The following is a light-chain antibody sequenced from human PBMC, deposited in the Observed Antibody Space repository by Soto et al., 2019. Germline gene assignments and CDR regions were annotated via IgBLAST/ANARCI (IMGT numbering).Light chain of an antibody. CDR3: QHLDSYST. J-gene: IGKJ5*01. Sequence: DIPLTQSPSFLSASVGDRVTITCRASQGISSYLAWYQQKPGKDPKLLIYAASTLQSGVPSRFSGSGSGTEFTLTISSLQPEDFATYYCQHLDSYSTFGQGTRLEIK. V-gene: IGKV1-9*01. CDR2: AAS. CDR1: QGISSY.